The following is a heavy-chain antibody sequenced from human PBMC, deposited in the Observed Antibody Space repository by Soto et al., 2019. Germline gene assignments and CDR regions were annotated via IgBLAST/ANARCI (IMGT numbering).Heavy chain of an antibody. D-gene: IGHD3-22*01. CDR1: GGTFSSSA. Sequence: VASVKVSCKASGGTFSSSAISWLRQAPGQGLEWMGGVIPIFGTANYAQKFQGRVTITADESTSTAYMELSSLRSEDTAVYYCARDATLYESSAYYYLYWGQGTLVTVSS. V-gene: IGHV1-69*13. CDR3: ARDATLYESSAYYYLY. J-gene: IGHJ4*02. CDR2: VIPIFGTA.